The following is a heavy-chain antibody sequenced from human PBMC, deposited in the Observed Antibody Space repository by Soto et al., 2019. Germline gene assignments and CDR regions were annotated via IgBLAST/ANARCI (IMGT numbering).Heavy chain of an antibody. CDR2: INHSGST. V-gene: IGHV4-34*01. CDR3: ARGPPDIVVVPAALSVPDYYYMDV. Sequence: SETLSLTCAVYGGSFSGYYWSWIRQPPGKGLEWIGEINHSGSTNYNPSLKSRVTISVDTSKNQFSLKLSSVTAADTAVYYCARGPPDIVVVPAALSVPDYYYMDVWGKGTTVTVSS. CDR1: GGSFSGYY. D-gene: IGHD2-2*01. J-gene: IGHJ6*03.